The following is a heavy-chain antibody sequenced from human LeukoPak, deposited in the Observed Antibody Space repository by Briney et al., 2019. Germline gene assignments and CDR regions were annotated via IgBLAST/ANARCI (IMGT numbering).Heavy chain of an antibody. J-gene: IGHJ6*02. CDR2: IYYSGST. CDR1: GGSISSGGYY. Sequence: SETLSLTCTVSGGSISSGGYYWSWIRQHPGKGLEWIGYIYYSGSTYYNPSLESRVTISVDTSKNQFSLKLSSVTAADTAVYYCARDQGIGRYGNVWGQGTTVTVSS. D-gene: IGHD3-9*01. CDR3: ARDQGIGRYGNV. V-gene: IGHV4-31*03.